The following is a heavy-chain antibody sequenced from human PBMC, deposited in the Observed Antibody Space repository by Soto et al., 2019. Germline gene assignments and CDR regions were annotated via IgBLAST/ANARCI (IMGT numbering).Heavy chain of an antibody. CDR2: IIPIFGTA. CDR1: GGTFSSYA. D-gene: IGHD3-10*01. Sequence: SVKVSCKASGGTFSSYAISGVRQAPGQGLEWMGGIIPIFGTANYAQKFQGRVTITADESTSTAYMELSSLRSEDTAVYYCASRSGGSGSYWLFVYWGQGTLVTVSS. V-gene: IGHV1-69*13. CDR3: ASRSGGSGSYWLFVY. J-gene: IGHJ4*02.